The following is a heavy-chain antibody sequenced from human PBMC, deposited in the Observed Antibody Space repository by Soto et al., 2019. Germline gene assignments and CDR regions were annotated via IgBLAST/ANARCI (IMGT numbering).Heavy chain of an antibody. CDR1: GFTFSSYG. D-gene: IGHD5-12*01. CDR2: ISYDGSNK. Sequence: GGSLRLSCAASGFTFSSYGMHWVRQAPGKGLEWVAVISYDGSNKYYADSVKGRFTISRDNSKNTLYLQMNSLRAEDTAVYYCAKHSNRDGYNPYFDYWGQGTLVTVSS. CDR3: AKHSNRDGYNPYFDY. J-gene: IGHJ4*02. V-gene: IGHV3-30*18.